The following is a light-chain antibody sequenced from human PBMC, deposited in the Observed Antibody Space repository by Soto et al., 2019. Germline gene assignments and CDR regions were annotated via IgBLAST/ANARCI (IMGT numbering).Light chain of an antibody. CDR3: QAWDSSTVV. Sequence: SSELAQPPSVSVSPGQTASITCSGDKLGYKYASWYQQRPGQSPVLVIYQDSKRPSGIPERFSGSNSGNTATLTISGTQAMDEADYYCQAWDSSTVVIGGGTKVTVL. J-gene: IGLJ2*01. CDR2: QDS. CDR1: KLGYKY. V-gene: IGLV3-1*01.